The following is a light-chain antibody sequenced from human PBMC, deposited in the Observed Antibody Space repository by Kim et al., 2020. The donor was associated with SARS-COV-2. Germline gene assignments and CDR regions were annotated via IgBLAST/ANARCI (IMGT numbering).Light chain of an antibody. V-gene: IGKV2-28*01. CDR1: QSLRWNGYNC. CDR3: MQALQPPLT. CDR2: FGS. J-gene: IGKJ5*01. Sequence: EPASISCRSSQSLRWNGYNCLDWYLQKPGQSPQLLIYFGSNRASGVPDRFSGSGSGTDFTLQISRVEAEDIGVYYCMQALQPPLTFGQGTRLEIK.